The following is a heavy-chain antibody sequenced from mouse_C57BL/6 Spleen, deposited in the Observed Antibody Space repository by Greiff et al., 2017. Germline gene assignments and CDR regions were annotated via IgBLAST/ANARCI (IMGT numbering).Heavy chain of an antibody. CDR2: INPSTGGT. CDR1: GYSFTGYY. D-gene: IGHD1-1*01. CDR3: ARSDGSSFDY. J-gene: IGHJ2*01. V-gene: IGHV1-42*01. Sequence: VQLKESGPELVKPGASVKISCKASGYSFTGYYMNWVKQSPEKSLEWIGEINPSTGGTTYNQKFKAKATLTVDKSSSTAYMQLKSLTSEDSAVYYCARSDGSSFDYWGQGTTLTVSS.